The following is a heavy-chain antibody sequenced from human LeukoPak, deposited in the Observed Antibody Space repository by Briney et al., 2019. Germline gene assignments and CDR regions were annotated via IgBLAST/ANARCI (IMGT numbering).Heavy chain of an antibody. V-gene: IGHV1-18*01. D-gene: IGHD3-10*01. Sequence: ASVKVSCKPSGHTFNSDGVTWVRQAPGQGLEWLGWIHVHDGNTNYAQKSQDRLTMTTDTSASVAYMELRSLTSDDTAVYYCARRGPSLYDFWGQGTLVTVSS. CDR3: ARRGPSLYDF. CDR1: GHTFNSDG. J-gene: IGHJ4*02. CDR2: IHVHDGNT.